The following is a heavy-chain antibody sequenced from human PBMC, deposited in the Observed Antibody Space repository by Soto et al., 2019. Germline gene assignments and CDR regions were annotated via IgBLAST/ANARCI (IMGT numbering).Heavy chain of an antibody. Sequence: SETLSLTCTVSGGSIRSGSHYWSWIRQHPGKGLEWIGYIYYSGSTYYNPSLKSRITISISTSKNQFSLKLTSVTAADTAVYYCAREGGDGIDYWGQGTLVTASS. CDR2: IYYSGST. J-gene: IGHJ4*02. V-gene: IGHV4-31*03. D-gene: IGHD3-16*01. CDR3: AREGGDGIDY. CDR1: GGSIRSGSHY.